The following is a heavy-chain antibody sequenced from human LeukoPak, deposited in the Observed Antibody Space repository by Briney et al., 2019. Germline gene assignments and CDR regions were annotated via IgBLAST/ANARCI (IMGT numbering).Heavy chain of an antibody. CDR2: ISSRGSTI. V-gene: IGHV3-11*01. J-gene: IGHJ3*02. Sequence: GGSLRLSCAASGFTFSDYYMSWIRQAPGKGLEWVSYISSRGSTIYYADSVKGRFTISRDNAKNSLYLQMNSLRAEDTAVYYCATHYDFWSGYPDAFDIWGQGTMVTVSS. CDR1: GFTFSDYY. CDR3: ATHYDFWSGYPDAFDI. D-gene: IGHD3-3*01.